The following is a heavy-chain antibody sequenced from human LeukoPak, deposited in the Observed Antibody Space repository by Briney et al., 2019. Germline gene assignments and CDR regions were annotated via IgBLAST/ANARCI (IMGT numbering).Heavy chain of an antibody. CDR2: IKSKTDGGTT. CDR1: GFTFSNAW. V-gene: IGHV3-15*01. CDR3: TTDLNTSDTWDNWFDP. J-gene: IGHJ5*02. Sequence: GGSLRLSCAASGFTFSNAWMSWVSQAPGKGLEWVGRIKSKTDGGTTDYAAPVKGRFTISRDDSKNTLYLQMNSLKTEDTAVYYCTTDLNTSDTWDNWFDPWGQGTLVTVSS. D-gene: IGHD1-26*01.